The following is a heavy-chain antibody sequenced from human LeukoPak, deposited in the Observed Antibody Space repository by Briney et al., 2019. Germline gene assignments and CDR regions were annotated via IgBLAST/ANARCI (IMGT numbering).Heavy chain of an antibody. J-gene: IGHJ6*03. Sequence: PGPSLRPSLPPSGSIFGNSIIRSASPPPGGWMEWVTFVKLDGKNMYYADSVKGRFPLSKDNSQNTLYLQMNSPRLDDTALYYCAREKSRYGHNEGRYYFYMDVGGKGTTVTVSS. D-gene: IGHD5-24*01. V-gene: IGHV3-30*04. CDR1: GSIFGNSI. CDR2: VKLDGKNM. CDR3: AREKSRYGHNEGRYYFYMDV.